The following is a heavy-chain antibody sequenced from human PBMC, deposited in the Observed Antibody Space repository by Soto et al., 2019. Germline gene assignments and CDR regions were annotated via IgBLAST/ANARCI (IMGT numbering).Heavy chain of an antibody. D-gene: IGHD5-12*01. CDR3: TTDATWAPSFDY. Sequence: GGSLRLSCAASGFTFSNAWMSWVRQAPGKGLEWVGRIKSKTDGGTTDYAAPVKGRFTISRDDSKNTLYLQMNSLKTEDTAVYYCTTDATWAPSFDYWGQGTLVTVSS. J-gene: IGHJ4*02. V-gene: IGHV3-15*01. CDR2: IKSKTDGGTT. CDR1: GFTFSNAW.